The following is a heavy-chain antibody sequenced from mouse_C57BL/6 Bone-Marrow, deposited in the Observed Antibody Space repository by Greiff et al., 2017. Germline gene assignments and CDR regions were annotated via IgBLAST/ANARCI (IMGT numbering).Heavy chain of an antibody. D-gene: IGHD2-4*01. CDR2: IYPGDGDT. CDR3: ARLIYYDYPYDV. J-gene: IGHJ1*03. V-gene: IGHV1-82*01. CDR1: GYAFSSSW. Sequence: VKLKESGPELVKPGASVKISCKASGYAFSSSWMNWVKQRPGKGLEWIGRIYPGDGDTNYNGKFKGKATLTADKSSSTAYMQLSSLTSEDSAVYFCARLIYYDYPYDVWGTGTTVTVSS.